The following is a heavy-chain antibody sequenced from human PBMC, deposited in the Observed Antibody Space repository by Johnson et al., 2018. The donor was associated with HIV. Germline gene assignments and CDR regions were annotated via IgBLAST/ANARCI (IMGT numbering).Heavy chain of an antibody. V-gene: IGHV3-23*01. Sequence: VLLLESGGDLVQPGGSLRLSCAASGFTFSSYAMSWVRQAPGKGLEWVSAISGSGGSTYYADSVKGRFTISRDNSKTTLYLQMNSLRAEDTAVYYFAKNREMATIRGACDILGHWTMVNVSS. J-gene: IGHJ3*02. CDR3: AKNREMATIRGACDI. CDR2: ISGSGGST. CDR1: GFTFSSYA. D-gene: IGHD5-24*01.